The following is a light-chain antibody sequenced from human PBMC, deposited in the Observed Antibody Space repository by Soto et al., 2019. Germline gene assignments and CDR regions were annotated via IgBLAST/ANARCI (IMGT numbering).Light chain of an antibody. CDR1: SSDVGGYKS. CDR3: SSYAGSNNGV. V-gene: IGLV2-8*01. CDR2: EAN. J-gene: IGLJ2*01. Sequence: QSVLTQPPSASGSPGQSVTISCTGTSSDVGGYKSVSWYQQHPGKAPKLMIYEANKRPSGVPDRFSGSKSGTTASLTVSGLQAEDEADYYCSSYAGSNNGVFGGGTKVTVL.